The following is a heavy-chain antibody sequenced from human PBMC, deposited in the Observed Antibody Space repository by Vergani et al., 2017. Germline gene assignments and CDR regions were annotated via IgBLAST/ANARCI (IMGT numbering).Heavy chain of an antibody. D-gene: IGHD5-18*01. J-gene: IGHJ2*01. CDR2: IIPILGIA. Sequence: QVQLVQSGAEVKKPGSSVKVSCKASGGTFSSYTISWVRQAPGQGLEWMGRIIPILGIANYAQKFQGRVTITADKSTSTAYMELSSLRSEDTAVYYCARIKRVDTAMAPYWYFDLWGRGTLVTVSA. V-gene: IGHV1-69*02. CDR1: GGTFSSYT. CDR3: ARIKRVDTAMAPYWYFDL.